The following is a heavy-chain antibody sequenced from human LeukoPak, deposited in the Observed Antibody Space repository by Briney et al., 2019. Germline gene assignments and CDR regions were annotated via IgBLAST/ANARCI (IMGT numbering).Heavy chain of an antibody. CDR1: GGSISSYY. CDR2: IYKSGST. J-gene: IGHJ4*02. CDR3: ARGGSYYYFDH. D-gene: IGHD1-26*01. Sequence: SETLSLTCSVSGGSISSYYWSWIRQPPGKGVEWIVYIYKSGSTNYNPSLKSRVTISVDTSKNQFSLKLSSVTAADTAVYYCARGGSYYYFDHWGQGTLVTVSS. V-gene: IGHV4-59*01.